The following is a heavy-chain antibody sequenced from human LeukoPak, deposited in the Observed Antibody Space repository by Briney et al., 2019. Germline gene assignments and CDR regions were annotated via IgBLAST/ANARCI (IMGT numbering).Heavy chain of an antibody. Sequence: SQTLSLTCTVSGGSISSGGYYWSWIRQHPGKGLEWIGYIYYSGSTNYNPSLKSRVTISVDKSKNQFSLKLTSMTAADTAVYYCARDPKYYDILTAYSYYFDYWGQGTLVTVSS. CDR1: GGSISSGGYY. V-gene: IGHV4-31*03. D-gene: IGHD3-9*01. CDR3: ARDPKYYDILTAYSYYFDY. CDR2: IYYSGST. J-gene: IGHJ4*02.